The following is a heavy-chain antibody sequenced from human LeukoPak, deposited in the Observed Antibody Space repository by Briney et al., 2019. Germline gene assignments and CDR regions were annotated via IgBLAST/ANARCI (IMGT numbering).Heavy chain of an antibody. V-gene: IGHV3-30*04. D-gene: IGHD6-13*01. Sequence: GGSLTLSCAASGFTFSSYAMHWVRQAPGKGLEGVAVISYDGSNKYYAHSVKGRFTISRDNSKNTLYLQMNGLRAEDTAVYYCAREVSSRIDFDYWGQGTLVTVSS. CDR1: GFTFSSYA. CDR2: ISYDGSNK. CDR3: AREVSSRIDFDY. J-gene: IGHJ4*02.